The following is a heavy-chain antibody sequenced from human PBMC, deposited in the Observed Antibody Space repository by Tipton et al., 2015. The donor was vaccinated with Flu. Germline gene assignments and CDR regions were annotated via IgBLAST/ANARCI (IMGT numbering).Heavy chain of an antibody. CDR2: MIPVPGAP. CDR3: ARDGDDGLRYFDGLAY. D-gene: IGHD3-9*01. V-gene: IGHV1-69*11. J-gene: IGHJ4*02. Sequence: QLVQSGAEVKKPGSSVKVSCKASGGTLRSYGISWLRQAPGQGLEWVGSMIPVPGAPTYAQKFQSRLTITADVSTDTAYMELSSLRSEDTAIYYCARDGDDGLRYFDGLAYWGQGTLVSVSS. CDR1: GGTLRSYG.